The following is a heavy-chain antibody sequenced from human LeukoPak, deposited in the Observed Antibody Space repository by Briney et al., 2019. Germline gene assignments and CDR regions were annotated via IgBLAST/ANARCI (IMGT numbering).Heavy chain of an antibody. V-gene: IGHV3-11*01. CDR3: ARGAGPLFDP. Sequence: GGSLRLSCAASGFTFTDYYMGWIRQAPGKGLEWISYIGDSGSPIYYADSVKGRFTISRDNAKNSLYLQMNNLRAEDTAMYYCARGAGPLFDPWGQGTLVTVSS. J-gene: IGHJ5*02. CDR2: IGDSGSPI. CDR1: GFTFTDYY.